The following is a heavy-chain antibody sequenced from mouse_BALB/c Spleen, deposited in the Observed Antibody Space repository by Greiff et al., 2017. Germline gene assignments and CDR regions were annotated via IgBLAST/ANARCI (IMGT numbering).Heavy chain of an antibody. V-gene: IGHV2-9*02. J-gene: IGHJ4*01. CDR2: IWAGGST. Sequence: VKLMESGPGLVAPSQSLSITCTVSGFSLTSYGVHWVRQPPGKGLEWLGVIWAGGSTNYNSALMSRLSISKDNSKSQVFLKMNSLQTDDTAMYYCASQLTGNYAMDYWGQGTSVTVSS. D-gene: IGHD4-1*01. CDR1: GFSLTSYG. CDR3: ASQLTGNYAMDY.